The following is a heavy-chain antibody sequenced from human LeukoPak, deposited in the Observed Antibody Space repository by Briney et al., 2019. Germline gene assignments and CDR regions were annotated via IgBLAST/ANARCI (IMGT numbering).Heavy chain of an antibody. D-gene: IGHD4-17*01. Sequence: PSETLSLTCAVYGGSFSGYYWSWIRQPPGKGLEWIGEINHSGSTNYNPSLKSRVTISVDTSKNQFSLKLSSVTAADTAVYYCARGPGTYGVQSPRADYWGQGTLVTVSS. V-gene: IGHV4-34*01. CDR3: ARGPGTYGVQSPRADY. CDR1: GGSFSGYY. J-gene: IGHJ4*02. CDR2: INHSGST.